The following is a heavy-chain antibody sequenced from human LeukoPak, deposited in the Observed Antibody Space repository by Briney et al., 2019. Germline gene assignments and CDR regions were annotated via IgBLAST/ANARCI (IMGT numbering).Heavy chain of an antibody. Sequence: PGGSLRLSCAASGFTFSTYAMSWVRQAPGKGLEGVSTISGNGVSTYYANSVKGRFTISRDNSKNTLWLQMNSLRAEDTALYYCAKPQYDSSWYYFDYWGQGTLVTVSS. D-gene: IGHD6-13*01. J-gene: IGHJ4*02. CDR3: AKPQYDSSWYYFDY. V-gene: IGHV3-23*01. CDR1: GFTFSTYA. CDR2: ISGNGVST.